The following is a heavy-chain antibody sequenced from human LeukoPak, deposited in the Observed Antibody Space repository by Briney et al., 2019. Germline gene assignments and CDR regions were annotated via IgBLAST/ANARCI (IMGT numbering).Heavy chain of an antibody. D-gene: IGHD3-10*01. CDR2: FDPEDGET. CDR3: ATDLVYYGSGSYDI. V-gene: IGHV1-24*01. CDR1: GYTLTELS. Sequence: ASVKVSCKVSGYTLTELSMHWVRQAPGKGLEWMGGFDPEDGETIYAQRFQGRVTMTEDTSTDTAYMELSSLRSEDTAVYYCATDLVYYGSGSYDIWGQGTMVTVSS. J-gene: IGHJ3*02.